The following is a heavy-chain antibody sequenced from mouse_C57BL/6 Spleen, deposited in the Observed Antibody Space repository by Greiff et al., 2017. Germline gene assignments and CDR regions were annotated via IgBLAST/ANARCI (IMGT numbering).Heavy chain of an antibody. D-gene: IGHD4-1*01. CDR3: ARALGLDYFDY. J-gene: IGHJ2*01. V-gene: IGHV3-1*01. CDR1: GYSITSGYD. CDR2: ISYSGST. Sequence: EVQLVESGPGMVKPSQSLSLTCTVTGYSITSGYDWHWIRHFPGNKLEWMGYISYSGSTNYNPSLKSRISITHDTSKNHFFLKLNSVTTEDTATYYCARALGLDYFDYWGQGTTHTVSS.